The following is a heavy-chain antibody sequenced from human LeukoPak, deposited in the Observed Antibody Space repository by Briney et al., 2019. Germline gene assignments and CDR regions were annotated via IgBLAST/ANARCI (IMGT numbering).Heavy chain of an antibody. D-gene: IGHD3-22*01. V-gene: IGHV3-23*01. CDR3: AKGSYYYDSADYFDY. Sequence: GGSLRLSCAASGFTFSSYAMSWVRQAPGKGLEWVSTLSGSGGNTYYADSVKGRVTISRDNSKNTLYLQMNSLRAEDTAVYHCAKGSYYYDSADYFDYWGQGTLFTVSS. J-gene: IGHJ4*02. CDR1: GFTFSSYA. CDR2: LSGSGGNT.